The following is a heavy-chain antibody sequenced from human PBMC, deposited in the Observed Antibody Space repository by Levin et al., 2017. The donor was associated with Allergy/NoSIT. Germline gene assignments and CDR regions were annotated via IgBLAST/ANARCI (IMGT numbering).Heavy chain of an antibody. CDR2: IYPGDSDT. CDR3: ARLVGLNGYCGGDCPIEYFQH. J-gene: IGHJ1*01. V-gene: IGHV5-51*01. Sequence: GGSLRLSCKGSGYSFTSYWIGWVRQMPGKGLEWMGIIYPGDSDTRYSPSFQGQVTISADKSISTAYLQWSSLKASDPAMYYCARLVGLNGYCGGDCPIEYFQHWGQGTLVTVSS. D-gene: IGHD2-21*02. CDR1: GYSFTSYW.